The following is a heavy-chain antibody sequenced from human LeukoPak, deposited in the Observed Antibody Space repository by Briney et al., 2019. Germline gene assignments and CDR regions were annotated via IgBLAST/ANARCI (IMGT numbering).Heavy chain of an antibody. V-gene: IGHV3-53*01. CDR2: IYSDGRT. CDR1: GFTVSNNY. Sequence: GGPLLLSCAASGFTVSNNYMTWVRPAPGKGLEWVSVIYSDGRTYYADSVKGRFDISRDNSKNTLYLQMNSLRAEDTAVYYCAIDAGGLDFWGQGTLVTVSS. D-gene: IGHD3-16*01. CDR3: AIDAGGLDF. J-gene: IGHJ4*02.